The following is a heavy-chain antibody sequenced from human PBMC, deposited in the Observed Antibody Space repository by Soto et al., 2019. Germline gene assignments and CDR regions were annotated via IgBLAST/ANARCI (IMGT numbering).Heavy chain of an antibody. V-gene: IGHV3-21*01. D-gene: IGHD3-3*01. CDR2: ISSSSSYI. CDR1: GFTFSSYS. J-gene: IGHJ4*02. CDR3: ARDIRLLEWLSHLPFDY. Sequence: GGSLRLSCAASGFTFSSYSMNWVRQAPGKGLEWVSSISSSSSYIYYADSVKGRFTISRDNAKNSLYLQMNSLRAEDTAVYYCARDIRLLEWLSHLPFDYWGQGTLVTVSS.